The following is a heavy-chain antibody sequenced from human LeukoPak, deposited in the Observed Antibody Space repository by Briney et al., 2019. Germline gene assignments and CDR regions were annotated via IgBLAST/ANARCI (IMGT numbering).Heavy chain of an antibody. J-gene: IGHJ4*02. D-gene: IGHD1-14*01. CDR2: IYYSGST. V-gene: IGHV4-59*08. Sequence: SETLSLTRTVSGGSISSYYWSGIRQPPGKGLEWIGYIYYSGSTNYNPSLKRRVTISVDTSKNQFSLKLSSVTAADAAVYYCARHLTGDYFDYWGQGTLVTVSS. CDR1: GGSISSYY. CDR3: ARHLTGDYFDY.